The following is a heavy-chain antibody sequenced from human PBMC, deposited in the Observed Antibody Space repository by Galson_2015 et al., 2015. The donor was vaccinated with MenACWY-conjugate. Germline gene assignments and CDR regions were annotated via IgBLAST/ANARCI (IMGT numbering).Heavy chain of an antibody. CDR3: AKGVTGAGGPIIYYYYGMDV. V-gene: IGHV3-23*01. CDR2: ISGSGGST. D-gene: IGHD7-27*01. J-gene: IGHJ6*02. CDR1: GFTFSSYA. Sequence: SLRLSCAASGFTFSSYAMSWVRQAPGKGLEWVSAISGSGGSTYYADSVKGRFTISRDNSKNTLYLQMNSLRAEDTAVYYCAKGVTGAGGPIIYYYYGMDVWGQGTTVTVSS.